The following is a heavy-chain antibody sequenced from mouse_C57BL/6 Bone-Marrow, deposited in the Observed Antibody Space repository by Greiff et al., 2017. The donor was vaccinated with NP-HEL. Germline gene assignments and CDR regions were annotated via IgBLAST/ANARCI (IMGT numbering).Heavy chain of an antibody. J-gene: IGHJ4*01. D-gene: IGHD2-2*01. CDR1: GYTFTSYW. CDR3: AKDLWLIYYYAMDY. CDR2: IHPNSGST. V-gene: IGHV1-64*01. Sequence: QVQLQQPGAELVKPGASVKLSCKASGYTFTSYWMHWVKQRPGQGLEWIGMIHPNSGSTNYNEKFKSKATLTVDKSSSTAYMQLSSLTSEDSAVYYCAKDLWLIYYYAMDYWGQGTSVTVSS.